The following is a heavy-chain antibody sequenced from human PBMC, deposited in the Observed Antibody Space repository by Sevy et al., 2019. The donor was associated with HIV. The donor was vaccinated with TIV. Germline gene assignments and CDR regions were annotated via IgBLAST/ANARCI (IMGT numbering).Heavy chain of an antibody. D-gene: IGHD4-4*01. CDR2: ISNISRTI. V-gene: IGHV3-48*02. Sequence: GGSLRLSCAASGFTFSSYSMNWVRQAPGKGLEWVSYISNISRTIYYADSVRGRCTNSRDNAKNSLYLQMNNLRDEDTAVYYCATLFHYSSQFDCWGQGTLATVSS. J-gene: IGHJ4*02. CDR1: GFTFSSYS. CDR3: ATLFHYSSQFDC.